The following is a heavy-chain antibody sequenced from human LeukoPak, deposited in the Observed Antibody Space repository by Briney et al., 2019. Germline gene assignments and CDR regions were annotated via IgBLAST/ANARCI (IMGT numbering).Heavy chain of an antibody. CDR3: AKDLGTDYYDSSGIDY. D-gene: IGHD3-22*01. J-gene: IGHJ4*02. CDR1: GFTFSSYA. CDR2: IRGSGGST. V-gene: IGHV3-23*01. Sequence: GGSLRLSCAASGFTFSSYAMSWVRQAPGKGLDWVSAIRGSGGSTYYADSVKGRFTISRDNSKNTLYLQMNSLRAEDTAVYYCAKDLGTDYYDSSGIDYWGQGTLVTVSS.